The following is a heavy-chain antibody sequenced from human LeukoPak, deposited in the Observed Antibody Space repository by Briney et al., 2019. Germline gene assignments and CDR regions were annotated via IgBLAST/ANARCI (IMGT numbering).Heavy chain of an antibody. CDR2: IYTSGST. V-gene: IGHV4-61*02. D-gene: IGHD3-22*01. J-gene: IGHJ5*02. CDR3: ARDRPAYYYDSSGYP. CDR1: GGSISSGSYY. Sequence: SGTLSLTCTVSGGSISSGSYYWSWIRQPAGKGLEWIGRIYTSGSTNYNPSLKSQVTISVDTSKNQFSLKLSSVTAADTAVYYCARDRPAYYYDSSGYPWGQGTLVTVSS.